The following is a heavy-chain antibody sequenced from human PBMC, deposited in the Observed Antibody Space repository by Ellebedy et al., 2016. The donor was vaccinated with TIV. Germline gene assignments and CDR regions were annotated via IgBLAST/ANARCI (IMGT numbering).Heavy chain of an antibody. Sequence: GESLKISCVASGFTFSGYAMSWVRQAPGKGLEWVSGINSDGSSTNYADSVKGRFTISRDNAKNTLYLQMNSLRAEDTAVYYCACSRTFDYWGQGTLVTVSS. CDR3: ACSRTFDY. CDR1: GFTFSGYA. D-gene: IGHD6-19*01. CDR2: INSDGSST. V-gene: IGHV3-74*01. J-gene: IGHJ4*02.